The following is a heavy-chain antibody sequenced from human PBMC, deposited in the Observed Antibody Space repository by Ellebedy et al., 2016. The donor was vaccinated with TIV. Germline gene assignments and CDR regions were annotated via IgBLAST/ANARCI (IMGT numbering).Heavy chain of an antibody. Sequence: SETLSLTXAVSGGSISSSNWWSWVRQPPGKGLEWIGEIYHSGSTNYNPSLKSRVTISVDTSKNQFSLKLSSVTAADTAVYYCARERRETGYYDSSGLDYWGQGTLVTVSS. V-gene: IGHV4-4*02. CDR2: IYHSGST. J-gene: IGHJ4*02. D-gene: IGHD3-22*01. CDR1: GGSISSSNW. CDR3: ARERRETGYYDSSGLDY.